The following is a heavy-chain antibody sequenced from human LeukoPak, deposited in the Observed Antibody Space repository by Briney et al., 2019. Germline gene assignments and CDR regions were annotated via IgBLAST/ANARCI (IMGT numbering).Heavy chain of an antibody. V-gene: IGHV3-48*03. CDR1: GFTFSSYE. J-gene: IGHJ4*02. D-gene: IGHD2-15*01. CDR2: ISSSGSII. CDR3: ARVATYCSGGSCPYYFDY. Sequence: GGSLRLSCAASGFTFSSYEMNWVRQAPGKGLEWVSYISSSGSIIYYADSVKGRFTISRDNGKNSLYVQMKSLRAEDTAVYYCARVATYCSGGSCPYYFDYWGQGTLVTVFS.